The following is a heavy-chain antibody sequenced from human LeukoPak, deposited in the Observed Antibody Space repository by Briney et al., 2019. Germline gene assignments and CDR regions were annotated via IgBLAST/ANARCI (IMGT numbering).Heavy chain of an antibody. CDR3: ARVGGLWLSPDY. V-gene: IGHV4-59*12. D-gene: IGHD5-18*01. Sequence: SETLSLTCAVYGGSFSGYYWSWIRQPPGKGLEWIGYIYYSGSTNYNPSLKSRVTISVDTSKNQFSLKLSSVTAADTAVYYCARVGGLWLSPDYWGQGTLVTVSS. CDR1: GGSFSGYY. J-gene: IGHJ4*02. CDR2: IYYSGST.